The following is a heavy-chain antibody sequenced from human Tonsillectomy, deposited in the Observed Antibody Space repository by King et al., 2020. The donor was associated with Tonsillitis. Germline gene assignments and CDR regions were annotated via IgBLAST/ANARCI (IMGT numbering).Heavy chain of an antibody. CDR3: ERDRVSGTPPLGY. D-gene: IGHD2-2*01. J-gene: IGHJ4*02. CDR1: GFTFSSYS. V-gene: IGHV3-21*01. Sequence: VQLVESGGGLVKPGGSLRLSCAASGFTFSSYSMNWVRQAPGKGLEWVSSISSSSSYIYYADSVKGRFTISRDKAKNSLYLQMNSLRAEDTAVYYCERDRVSGTPPLGYWGQGTLVTVSS. CDR2: ISSSSSYI.